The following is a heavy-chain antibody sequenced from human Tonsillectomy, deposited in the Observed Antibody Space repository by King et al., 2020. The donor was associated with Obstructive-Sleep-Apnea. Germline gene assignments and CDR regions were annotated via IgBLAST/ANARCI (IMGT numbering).Heavy chain of an antibody. CDR2: ISSDGSTT. D-gene: IGHD4-17*01. CDR3: STLTAAGDHGGVDF. Sequence: VQLVESGGGLVQPGGSLILSCAASGFTFSTFWMHWVRQAPGKGLVCVSRISSDGSTTTYADSVKGRFTISRDNAKNTLYLQMNSLRAEDTAVYYCSTLTAAGDHGGVDFWGQGTLVTVSS. CDR1: GFTFSTFW. V-gene: IGHV3-74*01. J-gene: IGHJ4*02.